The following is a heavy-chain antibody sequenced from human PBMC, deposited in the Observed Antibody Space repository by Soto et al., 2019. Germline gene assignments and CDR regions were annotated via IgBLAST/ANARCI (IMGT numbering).Heavy chain of an antibody. J-gene: IGHJ5*02. Sequence: GGSLRLSCAASGFTFSSYSMNWVRQAPGKGLEWVSSISSSSSYIYYADSVKGRFTISRDNAKNSLYLQMNSLRAEDTAVYYCARDTLGPAARANWFAPWGQGTLVTVSS. CDR2: ISSSSSYI. CDR1: GFTFSSYS. CDR3: ARDTLGPAARANWFAP. D-gene: IGHD2-2*01. V-gene: IGHV3-21*01.